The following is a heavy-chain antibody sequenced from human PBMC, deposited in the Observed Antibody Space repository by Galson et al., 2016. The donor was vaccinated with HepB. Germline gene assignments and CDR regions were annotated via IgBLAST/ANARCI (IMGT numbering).Heavy chain of an antibody. CDR2: IYSGDST. CDR1: GVTVSRNY. V-gene: IGHV3-53*01. D-gene: IGHD2-2*01. J-gene: IGHJ1*01. Sequence: LRLSCAASGVTVSRNYMTWVRQAPGKGLEWVAVIYSGDSTYYADSVKGRFTISRDNSKNTLNLQMHSLRAEEPAVYYCAKERGGGYWSSATCYALVFEHWGQGTLVTVS. CDR3: AKERGGGYWSSATCYALVFEH.